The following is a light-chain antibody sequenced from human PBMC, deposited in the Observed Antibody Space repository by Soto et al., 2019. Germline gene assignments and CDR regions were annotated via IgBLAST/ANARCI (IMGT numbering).Light chain of an antibody. CDR1: QSVSSY. CDR2: DAS. J-gene: IGKJ5*01. V-gene: IGKV3-20*01. Sequence: EIVLTQSPATLSLSPGERATLSCRASQSVSSYLAWYQQKPGQAPRLLIYDASNRATGIPARFSGSGSGTDFTLTISRLEPEDFAVYYCQKYGGSPSTFGQGTRLEIK. CDR3: QKYGGSPST.